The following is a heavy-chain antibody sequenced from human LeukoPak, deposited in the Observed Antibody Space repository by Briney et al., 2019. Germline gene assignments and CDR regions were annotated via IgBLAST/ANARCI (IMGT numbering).Heavy chain of an antibody. CDR1: GFIFSSYC. Sequence: GGSLRLSCVTSGFIFSSYCILWVRQAQCKGLEWVAWHFASNKYYAESVRGRFTMSRDNSKSTLYLQMDSLRVEDTAVYYCARDLCSTTSCFDYWGQGTLVSVSS. V-gene: IGHV3-33*01. CDR2: HFASNK. D-gene: IGHD2-2*01. J-gene: IGHJ4*02. CDR3: ARDLCSTTSCFDY.